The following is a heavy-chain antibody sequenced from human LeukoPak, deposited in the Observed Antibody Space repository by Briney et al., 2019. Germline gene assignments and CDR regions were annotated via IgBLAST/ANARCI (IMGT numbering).Heavy chain of an antibody. CDR2: IIPIFGTA. CDR3: ARVVRYAPYYFDY. CDR1: GGTFSSYA. J-gene: IGHJ4*02. D-gene: IGHD2-2*01. Sequence: SVKVSRKASGGTFSSYAISWVRQAPGQGLEWMGGIIPIFGTANYAQKFQGRVTITTDESTSTAYMELSSLRSEDTAVYYCARVVRYAPYYFDYWGQGTLVTVSS. V-gene: IGHV1-69*05.